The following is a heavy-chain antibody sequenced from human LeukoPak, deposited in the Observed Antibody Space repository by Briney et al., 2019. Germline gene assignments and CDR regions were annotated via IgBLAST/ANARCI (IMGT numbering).Heavy chain of an antibody. CDR3: ARALAGFGEMPNY. CDR1: GGSISRGGYY. V-gene: IGHV4-31*03. J-gene: IGHJ4*02. Sequence: PSETLSLTFTVSGGSISRGGYYWGWIRQPPGKGLEWIGYIHDSGGTYYNPSFKSRLTISLDTSKNQFSLKLSSVTAADTAVYYCARALAGFGEMPNYWGQGTLVTVSS. CDR2: IHDSGGT. D-gene: IGHD3-10*01.